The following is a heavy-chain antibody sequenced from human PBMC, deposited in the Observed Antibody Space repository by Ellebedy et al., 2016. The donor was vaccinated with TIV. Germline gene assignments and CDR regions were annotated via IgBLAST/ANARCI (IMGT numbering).Heavy chain of an antibody. V-gene: IGHV1-2*02. D-gene: IGHD4-17*01. CDR2: INPRSGST. CDR3: ARDRDGDPLDL. Sequence: ASVKVSCKASGGTFSIYALNWVRQAPGQGLEWMGWINPRSGSTSYAQQFQDSVTLTVDTSVSTAYMEMRRLRSNDTALYYCARDRDGDPLDLWGQGTLVTVSS. CDR1: GGTFSIYA. J-gene: IGHJ5*02.